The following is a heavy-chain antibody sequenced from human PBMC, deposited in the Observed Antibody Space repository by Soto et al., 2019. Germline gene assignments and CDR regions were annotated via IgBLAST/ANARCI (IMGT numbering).Heavy chain of an antibody. CDR1: GGYISGGYYS. Sequence: KASETLSLTCAVSGGYISGGYYSWSWIRQPPGKGLEWIGFIYNSGSTYYNSSLKSRVTISVDRSKNHFFLNLTSVTAADTAVYYCAREVAYCGGDCQSNQEYFQHWGQGTLVTVSS. CDR2: IYNSGST. V-gene: IGHV4-30-2*01. D-gene: IGHD2-21*01. J-gene: IGHJ1*01. CDR3: AREVAYCGGDCQSNQEYFQH.